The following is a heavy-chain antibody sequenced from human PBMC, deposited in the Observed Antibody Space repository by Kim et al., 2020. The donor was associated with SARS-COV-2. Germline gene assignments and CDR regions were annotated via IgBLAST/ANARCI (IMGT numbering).Heavy chain of an antibody. V-gene: IGHV1-3*01. CDR2: INAGNGNT. J-gene: IGHJ3*02. Sequence: ASVKVSCKASGYTFTSYAMHWVRQAPGQRLEWMGWINAGNGNTKYSQKFQGRVTITRDTSASTAYMELSSLRSEDTAVYYCASSSLYYYGSGSYHDAFDIWGQGTMVTVSS. CDR3: ASSSLYYYGSGSYHDAFDI. CDR1: GYTFTSYA. D-gene: IGHD3-10*01.